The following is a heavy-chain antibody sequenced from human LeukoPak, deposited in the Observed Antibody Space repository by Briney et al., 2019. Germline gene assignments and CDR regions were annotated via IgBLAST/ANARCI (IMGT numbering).Heavy chain of an antibody. V-gene: IGHV5-51*01. CDR3: ARQTGDKGIDY. J-gene: IGHJ4*02. CDR1: GYTFITYW. D-gene: IGHD7-27*01. Sequence: GESLKISCKGSGYTFITYWIGWVRQMPGKGLEWMRIINPGDSDTRYSPSFQGQVTISADKSINTAYLQWSSLRASDTAIYYCARQTGDKGIDYWGQGTLVTVSS. CDR2: INPGDSDT.